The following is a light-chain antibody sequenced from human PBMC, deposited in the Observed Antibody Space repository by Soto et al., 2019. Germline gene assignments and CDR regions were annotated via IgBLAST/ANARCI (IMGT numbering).Light chain of an antibody. CDR3: LQDYNYPWT. J-gene: IGKJ1*01. CDR1: QGIRND. Sequence: AIQMTQSPSSLSASVGDRVTITCRASQGIRNDLGWYQQKPGKAPKLLIYAASSLQSGVPSRFSESGSCTDFTLTISSLQPEDFATYYCLQDYNYPWTFGQGTKVEIK. V-gene: IGKV1-6*01. CDR2: AAS.